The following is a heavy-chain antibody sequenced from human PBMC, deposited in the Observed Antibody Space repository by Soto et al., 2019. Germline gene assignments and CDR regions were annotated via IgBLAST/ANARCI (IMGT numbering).Heavy chain of an antibody. D-gene: IGHD3-22*01. V-gene: IGHV1-18*01. J-gene: IGHJ4*02. CDR3: ARECYYDSSGYYLFAYDY. Sequence: ASVKVSCKASGYTFTSYGISWVRQAPGQGLEWMGWISAYNGNTNYAQKLQGRVTMTTDTSTSTAYMELRSLRSDDTAVYYCARECYYDSSGYYLFAYDYWGQGTLVTV. CDR2: ISAYNGNT. CDR1: GYTFTSYG.